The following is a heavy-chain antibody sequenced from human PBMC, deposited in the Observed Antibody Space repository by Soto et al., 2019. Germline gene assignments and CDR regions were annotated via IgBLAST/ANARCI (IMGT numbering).Heavy chain of an antibody. Sequence: VGSLRLSCAASGFTCRSYDMSWVRQAPGKGLEWVSTILVGGSTHYPDSVKGRFTISRDNSKNTVFLQMNSLTAGDTAVYYCAKATATGGGAFDICGQGTMVTVSS. CDR2: ILVGGST. V-gene: IGHV3-23*01. D-gene: IGHD2-8*02. J-gene: IGHJ3*02. CDR1: GFTCRSYD. CDR3: AKATATGGGAFDI.